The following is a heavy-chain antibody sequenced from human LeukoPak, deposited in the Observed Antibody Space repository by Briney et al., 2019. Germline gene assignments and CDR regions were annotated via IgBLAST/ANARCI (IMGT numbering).Heavy chain of an antibody. CDR3: ARGPNRYYFDY. J-gene: IGHJ4*02. CDR2: IYYSGRT. Sequence: SEPLSLTCTDSGGSISSYYWSWLRQPPGKGLEWTGYIYYSGRTNYNPSLKSRVTISVDTSKNQFSLKLSSVTAADTAVYYCARGPNRYYFDYWGQGTLVTVSS. CDR1: GGSISSYY. V-gene: IGHV4-59*01. D-gene: IGHD2/OR15-2a*01.